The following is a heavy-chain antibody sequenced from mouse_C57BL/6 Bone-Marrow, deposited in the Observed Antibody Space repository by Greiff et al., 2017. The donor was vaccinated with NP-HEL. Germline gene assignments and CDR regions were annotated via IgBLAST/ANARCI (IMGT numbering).Heavy chain of an antibody. CDR1: GYTFTSYW. V-gene: IGHV1-61*01. J-gene: IGHJ2*01. D-gene: IGHD2-2*01. Sequence: QVQLKQPGAELVRPGSSVKLSCKASGYTFTSYWMDWVKQRPGQGLEWIGNIYPSDSETHYNQKFKDKATLTVDKSSSTAYMQLSSLTSEDSAVYYCARSGGRPYGYDRGNYFDYWGQGTTLTVSS. CDR3: ARSGGRPYGYDRGNYFDY. CDR2: IYPSDSET.